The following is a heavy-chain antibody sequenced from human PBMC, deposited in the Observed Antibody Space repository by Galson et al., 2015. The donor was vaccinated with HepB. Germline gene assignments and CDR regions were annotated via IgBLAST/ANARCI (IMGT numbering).Heavy chain of an antibody. J-gene: IGHJ4*02. D-gene: IGHD6-19*01. CDR3: AKDWDSSGWYLDY. Sequence: SLRLSCAASGFTFDDYAMHWVRQAPGKGLEWVSGISWNSGSIGYADSVKGRFTISRDNAKNSLYLQMNSLRAEDTALYYCAKDWDSSGWYLDYWGQGTLVTVSS. CDR2: ISWNSGSI. CDR1: GFTFDDYA. V-gene: IGHV3-9*01.